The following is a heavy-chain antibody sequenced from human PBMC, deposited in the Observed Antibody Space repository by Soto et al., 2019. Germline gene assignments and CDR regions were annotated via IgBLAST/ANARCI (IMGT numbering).Heavy chain of an antibody. CDR3: ARASDGYRSGWYVGYFDY. CDR2: IRAYNGYT. D-gene: IGHD6-19*01. CDR1: GYTFTSYG. V-gene: IGHV1-18*04. Sequence: QVQLVQSGAEVKKPGASVKVSCKASGYTFTSYGISWVRQAPGQGLEWMGWIRAYNGYTNYAQKFQGRVTLTTDTSTSTAYMELRSLISDYTAVYYCARASDGYRSGWYVGYFDYWGQGTLVTVSS. J-gene: IGHJ4*02.